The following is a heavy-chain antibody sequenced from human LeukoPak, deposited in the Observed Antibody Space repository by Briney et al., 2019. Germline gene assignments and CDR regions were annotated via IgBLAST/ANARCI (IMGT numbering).Heavy chain of an antibody. D-gene: IGHD3-10*01. J-gene: IGHJ4*02. CDR3: ARVWDYYDSGTYYEY. Sequence: GGSLRLSCAASGFTFSVYGMHWVRQAPGQGLEWMGWINPNSGGTNYAQKFQGRVTMTRDTSISTASMELSRLRSDDTAVYYCARVWDYYDSGTYYEYWGQGTLVTVSS. CDR1: GFTFSVYG. CDR2: INPNSGGT. V-gene: IGHV1-2*02.